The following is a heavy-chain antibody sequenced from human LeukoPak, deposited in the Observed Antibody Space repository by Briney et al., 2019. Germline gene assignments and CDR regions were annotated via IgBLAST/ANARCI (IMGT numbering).Heavy chain of an antibody. CDR2: IYYSGST. J-gene: IGHJ3*02. D-gene: IGHD4/OR15-4a*01. CDR1: GGSISSYY. V-gene: IGHV4-59*08. Sequence: SSETLSLTCTVSGGSISSYYWSWIRQPPGKGLEWIGYIYYSGSTNYNPSLKSRVTISIDTSKNQFSLELSSVTAADTGVYNCARRVQDTFDIWGQGTMVTLSS. CDR3: ARRVQDTFDI.